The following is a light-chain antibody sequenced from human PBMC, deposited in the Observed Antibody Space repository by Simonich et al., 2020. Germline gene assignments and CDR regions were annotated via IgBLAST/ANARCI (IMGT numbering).Light chain of an antibody. CDR1: QSVLYSSNSKNY. CDR2: WAS. CDR3: QQYNNWPPWT. Sequence: DIVMTQSPDSLAVSLGERANINCKSSQSVLYSSNSKNYLAWYQQKPGQPPKLLIYWASTRESGVPDRFSGSGSGTDFTLTISSLQAEDVAVYYCQQYNNWPPWTFGQGTKVEIK. J-gene: IGKJ1*01. V-gene: IGKV4-1*01.